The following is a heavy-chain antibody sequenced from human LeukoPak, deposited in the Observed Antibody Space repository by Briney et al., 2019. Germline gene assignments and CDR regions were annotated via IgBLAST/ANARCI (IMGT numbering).Heavy chain of an antibody. J-gene: IGHJ4*02. CDR3: VREGNELLSKNFDY. CDR1: GFTFTAYY. D-gene: IGHD2-21*02. CDR2: INPHSGGT. Sequence: GASVKVSCKASGFTFTAYYIHWVRQAPGQGPEWMGYINPHSGGTSSPQKFQGRVTMTTDTSISAAYMELSSLISDDTAMYYCVREGNELLSKNFDYWGQGTLVTVSS. V-gene: IGHV1-2*02.